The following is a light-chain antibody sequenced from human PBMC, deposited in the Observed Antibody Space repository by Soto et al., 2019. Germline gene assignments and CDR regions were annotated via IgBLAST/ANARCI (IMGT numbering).Light chain of an antibody. CDR3: QSYDASSQV. CDR2: EDT. Sequence: NFMLTQPHSVSESPGKTVTISCTRSGGNITNNYVQWYQRRPGSAPTTVIYEDTHRPSGVPDRFSGSIDGSSNSASLTLSGLRTEDEADYYCQSYDASSQVFGGGTKVTVL. CDR1: GGNITNNY. V-gene: IGLV6-57*04. J-gene: IGLJ3*02.